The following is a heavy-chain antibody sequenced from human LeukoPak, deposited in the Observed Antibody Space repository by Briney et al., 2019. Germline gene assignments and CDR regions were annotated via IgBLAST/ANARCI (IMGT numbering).Heavy chain of an antibody. CDR3: ATQSGSG. CDR1: GFTFTSYT. D-gene: IGHD3-10*01. Sequence: GGSLRLSCAAPGFTFTSYTMSWVRQAPGKGLQWVSAISSGGTTYYADSVKGRFTFSRDNSKNTVYLQMDSLRAEDTAVYYCATQSGSGWGQGTLVTVRS. J-gene: IGHJ4*02. CDR2: ISSGGTT. V-gene: IGHV3-23*01.